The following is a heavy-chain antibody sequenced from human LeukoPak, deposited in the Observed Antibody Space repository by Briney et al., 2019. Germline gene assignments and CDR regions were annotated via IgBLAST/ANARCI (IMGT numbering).Heavy chain of an antibody. D-gene: IGHD6-6*01. CDR3: ARDRDPDQYSSSSGVYYYYMDV. J-gene: IGHJ6*03. V-gene: IGHV4-4*07. CDR2: IYTSGST. CDR1: GGSISSYY. Sequence: PSETLSLTCTVSGGSISSYYWSWIRQPAGKGLEWIGRIYTSGSTNYNPSPKSRVTISVDKSKNQFSLKLSSVTAADTAVYYCARDRDPDQYSSSSGVYYYYMDVWGKGTTVTVSS.